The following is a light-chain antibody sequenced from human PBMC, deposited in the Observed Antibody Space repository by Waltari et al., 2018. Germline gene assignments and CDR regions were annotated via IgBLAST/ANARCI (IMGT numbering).Light chain of an antibody. Sequence: DIQMTQSPSSVSASIGDRVSFTCRASHDVGTYVTWYPQKPGKAPKLLIYAASTLQRGVPWRFSGSGSGTYFTFTISSLQPEDSATYYCQQAHSVPLTFGGGTKVDVK. CDR2: AAS. CDR3: QQAHSVPLT. CDR1: HDVGTY. V-gene: IGKV1-12*01. J-gene: IGKJ4*01.